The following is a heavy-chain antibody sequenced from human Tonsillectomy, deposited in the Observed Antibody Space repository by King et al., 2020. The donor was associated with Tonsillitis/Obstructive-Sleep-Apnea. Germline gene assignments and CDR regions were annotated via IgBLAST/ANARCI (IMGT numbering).Heavy chain of an antibody. Sequence: VQLPQSGPGLVKPSQTLSLTCALSGDSVSSNSAAWNWIRQSPSRGLEWLGRTYYRSKWYHDYAVSVKSRITINPDPSKNQFSLQLNSVTPEDTAVYYCAGTYGPVNWYFDFWGRGTLVTVSS. V-gene: IGHV6-1*01. J-gene: IGHJ2*01. CDR2: TYYRSKWYH. CDR1: GDSVSSNSAA. D-gene: IGHD3-10*01. CDR3: AGTYGPVNWYFDF.